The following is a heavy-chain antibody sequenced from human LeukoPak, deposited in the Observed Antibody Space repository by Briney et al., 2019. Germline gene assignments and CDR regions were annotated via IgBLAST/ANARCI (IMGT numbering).Heavy chain of an antibody. CDR2: IHQSGST. CDR3: ARGAYYMDV. CDR1: GYSISSGYY. J-gene: IGHJ6*03. Sequence: SETLSLTCTVSGYSISSGYYWGWIRQPPGKGPVWIGRIHQSGSTDYNPSLKSRVTIFVDTSKNQFSLNLSPVTAADTAVYYCARGAYYMDVWGKGTTVTVSS. V-gene: IGHV4-38-2*02.